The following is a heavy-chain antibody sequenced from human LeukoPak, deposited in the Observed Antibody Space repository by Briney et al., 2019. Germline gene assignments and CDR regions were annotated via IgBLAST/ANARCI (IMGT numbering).Heavy chain of an antibody. CDR2: IYTSGST. CDR3: ARDTSRGNPFYFDG. V-gene: IGHV4-4*07. D-gene: IGHD4-23*01. CDR1: GGSISSYY. Sequence: SETLSPTFTVSGGSISSYYWSWIGQPAGKGLEWIGRIYTSGSTNYNPSLKSRVTMSVDTSKNQFSLKLSSVTAADTAVYYCARDTSRGNPFYFDGWGQGTLVTVSS. J-gene: IGHJ4*02.